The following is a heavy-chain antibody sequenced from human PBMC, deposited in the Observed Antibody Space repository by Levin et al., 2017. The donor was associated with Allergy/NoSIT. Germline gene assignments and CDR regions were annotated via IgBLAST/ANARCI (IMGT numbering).Heavy chain of an antibody. CDR2: IYYSGST. D-gene: IGHD3-9*01. Sequence: SETLSLTCTVSGGSISSGDYYWSWIRQPPGKGLEWIGYIYYSGSTYYNPSLESRVTISVDTSKNQFSLKLSSVTAADTAVYYCARGGGLRYFDWLLSSFYFDYWGQGTLVTVSS. CDR3: ARGGGLRYFDWLLSSFYFDY. J-gene: IGHJ4*02. V-gene: IGHV4-30-4*01. CDR1: GGSISSGDYY.